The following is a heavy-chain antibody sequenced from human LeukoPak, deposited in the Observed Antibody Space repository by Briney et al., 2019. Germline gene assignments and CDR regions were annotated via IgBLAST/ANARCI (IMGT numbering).Heavy chain of an antibody. J-gene: IGHJ4*02. CDR2: ISAYNGNT. CDR1: GYTFTSYA. D-gene: IGHD2-2*01. CDR3: ARAGYCSSTSCYAEHDY. Sequence: ASVKVSCKASGYTFTSYAISWVRQAPGQGLEWMGWISAYNGNTNYAQKLQGRVTMTTDTSTSTAYMELRSLRSDDTAVYYCARAGYCSSTSCYAEHDYWGQGTLVTVSS. V-gene: IGHV1-18*01.